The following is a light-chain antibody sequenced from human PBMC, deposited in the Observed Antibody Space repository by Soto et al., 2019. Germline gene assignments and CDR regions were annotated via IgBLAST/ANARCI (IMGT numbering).Light chain of an antibody. CDR3: QQRSNWPPIT. J-gene: IGKJ5*01. V-gene: IGKV3-11*01. Sequence: VFTHSPGTLSXSXXEXSXXXXMAIQSVSSSYLAWYQQKLGQAPRLLIYDASNRATGIPARFSGSGSGTDFTLTISSLEPEDFAVYYCQQRSNWPPITFGQGTRLEIK. CDR1: QSVSSSY. CDR2: DAS.